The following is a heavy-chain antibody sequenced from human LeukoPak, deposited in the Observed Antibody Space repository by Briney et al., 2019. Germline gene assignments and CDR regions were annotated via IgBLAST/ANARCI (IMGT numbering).Heavy chain of an antibody. V-gene: IGHV1-18*01. D-gene: IGHD2-2*01. Sequence: ASVKVSCKASGYTFTSYGISWVRQAPGQGLEWMGWISAYNGNTNYAQKLQGRVTMTTDTSTSTAYMEPRSLRSDDTAVYYCARVPSYQLPRGPQYNWFDPWGQGTLVTVSS. CDR2: ISAYNGNT. CDR3: ARVPSYQLPRGPQYNWFDP. J-gene: IGHJ5*02. CDR1: GYTFTSYG.